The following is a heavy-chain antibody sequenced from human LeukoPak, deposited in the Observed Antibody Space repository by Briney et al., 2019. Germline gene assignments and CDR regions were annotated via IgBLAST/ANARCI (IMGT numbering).Heavy chain of an antibody. J-gene: IGHJ3*02. CDR2: INPSGGST. Sequence: ASVKVSCKASGYTFTSYYIHWVRQAPGQGLEWMGIINPSGGSTSYAQKFKGRVTMTRDTSTSTVYMELSSLRSEDTAVYYCARDPYSSTTDDAFDIWGQGTMVTVSS. CDR3: ARDPYSSTTDDAFDI. D-gene: IGHD6-13*01. V-gene: IGHV1-46*01. CDR1: GYTFTSYY.